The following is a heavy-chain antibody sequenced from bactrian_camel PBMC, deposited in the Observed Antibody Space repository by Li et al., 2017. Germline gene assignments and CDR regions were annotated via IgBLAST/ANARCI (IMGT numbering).Heavy chain of an antibody. V-gene: IGHV3S42*01. J-gene: IGHJ4*01. CDR3: AADPCRHAYQMVARGATSYRY. D-gene: IGHD7*01. CDR1: GDTPNEWC. Sequence: DVQLVESGGGSVQAGGSLRPSCSASGDTPNEWCIGWIRHRSGKEREGVAIINHKGLPTYGDSVRGRFTVSRDSANNTLFLQMNNLKPEDTAMYYCAADPCRHAYQMVARGATSYRYLGQGTQVTVS. CDR2: IINHKGLP.